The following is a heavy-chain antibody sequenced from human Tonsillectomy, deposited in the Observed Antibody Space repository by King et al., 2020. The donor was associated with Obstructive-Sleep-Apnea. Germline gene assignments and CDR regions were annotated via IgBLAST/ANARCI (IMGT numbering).Heavy chain of an antibody. D-gene: IGHD6-13*01. Sequence: VQLVESGGGLEQPGGSLRLSCAASGFTFSSYAMSWVRQAPGEGLEWVAAIMGSGGSTYYADFWKGRLTIARDNSTDTLYLQMNSLIAEDTAVYYCAKGGIAAAADAFDIWGQGTMVTVSS. V-gene: IGHV3-23*04. CDR1: GFTFSSYA. CDR3: AKGGIAAAADAFDI. J-gene: IGHJ3*02. CDR2: IMGSGGST.